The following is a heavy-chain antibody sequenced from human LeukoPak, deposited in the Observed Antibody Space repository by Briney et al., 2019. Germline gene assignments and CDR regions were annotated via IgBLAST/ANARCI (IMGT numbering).Heavy chain of an antibody. CDR1: GGSISSGDYY. CDR2: INYSGST. Sequence: PSETLSLTXTVSGGSISSGDYYWRWIRQPPGKGLEWIGYINYSGSTFHYNPSLKSRVTISVDTSKNQFSLRLNSVTVADSAVYYCASTDCSSARCYGANWFDPWGQGTLVTVSS. V-gene: IGHV4-30-4*01. CDR3: ASTDCSSARCYGANWFDP. D-gene: IGHD2-2*01. J-gene: IGHJ5*02.